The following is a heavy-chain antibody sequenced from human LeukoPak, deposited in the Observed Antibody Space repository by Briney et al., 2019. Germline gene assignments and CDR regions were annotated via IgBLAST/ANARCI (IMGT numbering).Heavy chain of an antibody. CDR1: GFTFDDYA. CDR2: ISWNSGSI. J-gene: IGHJ4*02. CDR3: AKDHYYGSGSYYTYFDY. Sequence: GGSLRLSCAASGFTFDDYAMHWVRPAPGKGLEWVSGISWNSGSIGYADSVKGRFTISRDNAKNSLYLQMNSLRAEDTALYYCAKDHYYGSGSYYTYFDYWGQGTLVTVSS. D-gene: IGHD3-10*01. V-gene: IGHV3-9*01.